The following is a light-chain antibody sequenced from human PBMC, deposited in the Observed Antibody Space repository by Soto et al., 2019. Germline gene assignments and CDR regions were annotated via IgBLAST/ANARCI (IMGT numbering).Light chain of an antibody. CDR3: QQYYSTPLT. V-gene: IGKV4-1*01. Sequence: DIVMTQSPDSLAVSLGERATINCKSSRSILYSSNSKNYLAWYQHKPGQPPKLLIDWASTRESGVHDRFSGSGSGTDFTLTISSLQAEDVAVYYCQQYYSTPLTFGGGNKVEI. CDR2: WAS. J-gene: IGKJ4*01. CDR1: RSILYSSNSKNY.